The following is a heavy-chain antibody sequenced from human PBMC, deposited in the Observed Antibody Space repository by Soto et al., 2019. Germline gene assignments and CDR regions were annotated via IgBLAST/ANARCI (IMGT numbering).Heavy chain of an antibody. D-gene: IGHD1-26*01. V-gene: IGHV6-1*01. J-gene: IGHJ4*02. Sequence: SQTLSLTCDISGDSVSSNIAAWNWIRQSPSRGLEWLGRTSYRSKWYNDYAVSVKSRITINPDTSKNQFSLQLSSLRSEDTAVYYCARGGIVGAKGPDYWGKGTLVTVSS. CDR1: GDSVSSNIAA. CDR2: TSYRSKWYN. CDR3: ARGGIVGAKGPDY.